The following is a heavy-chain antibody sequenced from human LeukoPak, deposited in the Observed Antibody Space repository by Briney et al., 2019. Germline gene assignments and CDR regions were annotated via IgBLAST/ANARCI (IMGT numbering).Heavy chain of an antibody. CDR2: IYHSGST. J-gene: IGHJ4*02. CDR1: GYSISSGYY. D-gene: IGHD3-16*02. Sequence: SETLSLTCAVSGYSISSGYYWGWIRQPPGKGLEWIGSIYHSGSTYYNPSLKSRVTISVDTSKNQFSLKLSSVTAADTAVYYCSRIFEGDYVWGSYRLVRYFDYWGQGTLVTVSS. V-gene: IGHV4-38-2*01. CDR3: SRIFEGDYVWGSYRLVRYFDY.